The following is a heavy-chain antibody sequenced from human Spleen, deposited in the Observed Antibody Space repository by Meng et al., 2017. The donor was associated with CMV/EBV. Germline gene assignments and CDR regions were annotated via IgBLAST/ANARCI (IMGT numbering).Heavy chain of an antibody. CDR2: IYYSGST. V-gene: IGHV4-39*02. Sequence: SETLSLTCTVSGGSISSSSYYWGWIRQPPGKGLEWIGSIYYSGSTYYNPSLKSRVTISVDTSKNQFSLKLSSVTAADTAVYYCARDPLFYEGFYYYGMDVWGQGTTVTVSS. CDR1: GGSISSSSYY. J-gene: IGHJ6*02. CDR3: ARDPLFYEGFYYYGMDV. D-gene: IGHD5/OR15-5a*01.